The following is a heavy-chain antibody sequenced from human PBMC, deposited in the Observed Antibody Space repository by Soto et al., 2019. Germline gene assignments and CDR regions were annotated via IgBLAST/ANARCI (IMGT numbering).Heavy chain of an antibody. V-gene: IGHV3-43D*04. D-gene: IGHD6-13*01. J-gene: IGHJ4*02. Sequence: GGSLRLSCAASGFTFDDYAMHWVRQAPGRGLEWVYLISWDGGSTYYADSVKGRFTISRDNSKNSLYLQMNSLRAEDTALYYCATGVAAAGPFDYWGQGTLVTVSS. CDR2: ISWDGGST. CDR3: ATGVAAAGPFDY. CDR1: GFTFDDYA.